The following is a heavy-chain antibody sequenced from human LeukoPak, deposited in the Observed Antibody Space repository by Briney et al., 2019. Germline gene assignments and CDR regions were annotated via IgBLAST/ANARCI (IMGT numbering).Heavy chain of an antibody. CDR3: ANVNTVTTAYFDY. Sequence: SETMSITCAVSSSSFSTSYRWGWIRQPPGKGLEWIGTFYHPGNTYYNPSLKSRVTISVDPSKNQFSLNLTSVTAADTAVYYCANVNTVTTAYFDYWGQGNPVSVSS. V-gene: IGHV4-38-2*01. CDR2: FYHPGNT. CDR1: SSSFSTSYR. D-gene: IGHD4-11*01. J-gene: IGHJ4*02.